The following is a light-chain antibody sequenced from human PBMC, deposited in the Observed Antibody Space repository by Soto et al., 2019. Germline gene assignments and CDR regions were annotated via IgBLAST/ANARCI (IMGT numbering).Light chain of an antibody. V-gene: IGLV2-14*03. CDR1: SRDVGAYNY. J-gene: IGLJ2*01. CDR3: SSYTSSSTLYVV. CDR2: DVS. Sequence: QSALTQPASVSGSPGQSITISCTGTSRDVGAYNYVAWYQHHPGKAPKVMVYDVSNRPSGVSNRFSGSKSGNTASLTISGLQAEDEADYYCSSYTSSSTLYVVFGGGTKLTVL.